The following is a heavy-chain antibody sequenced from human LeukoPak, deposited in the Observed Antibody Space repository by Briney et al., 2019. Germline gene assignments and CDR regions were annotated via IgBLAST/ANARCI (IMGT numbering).Heavy chain of an antibody. J-gene: IGHJ4*02. V-gene: IGHV4-61*01. D-gene: IGHD6-6*01. CDR1: GGSVSSGSYY. CDR3: ARVSYSSSFDFDY. CDR2: IYYSGST. Sequence: SETLSLTCTVSGGSVSSGSYYWSWIRQPPGKGLEWIGYIYYSGSTNYNPSLKSRVTISVDTSKNQFSLKLSSVTAADTAVYYCARVSYSSSFDFDYWGQGTLVIVSS.